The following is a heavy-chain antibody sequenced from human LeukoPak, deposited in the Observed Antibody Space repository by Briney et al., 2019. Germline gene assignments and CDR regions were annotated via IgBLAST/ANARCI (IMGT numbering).Heavy chain of an antibody. CDR2: IYYSGST. Sequence: SETLSLTCTVSGGSISSGDYYWSWIRQPPGKGLEWIGYIYYSGSTYYNPSLKSRVTISVDTSKNQFSLKLSSVTAADTAVYYCARTQTGGDYYFDYWGQGTPVTVSS. V-gene: IGHV4-30-4*01. CDR1: GGSISSGDYY. D-gene: IGHD3-16*01. J-gene: IGHJ4*02. CDR3: ARTQTGGDYYFDY.